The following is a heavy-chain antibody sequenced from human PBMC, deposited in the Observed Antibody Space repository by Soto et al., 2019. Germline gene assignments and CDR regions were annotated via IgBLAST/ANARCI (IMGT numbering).Heavy chain of an antibody. V-gene: IGHV3-48*04. J-gene: IGHJ4*02. CDR2: ISSSSSTI. CDR3: ARDHGGSYDY. Sequence: GGSLRLSCAASGFTFSSYSMNWVRQDPGKGLEWVSYISSSSSTIYYADSVKGRFTITRDNAKNSLYLQMNSLRAEDTAVYYCARDHGGSYDYWGQGTLVTVSS. CDR1: GFTFSSYS. D-gene: IGHD1-26*01.